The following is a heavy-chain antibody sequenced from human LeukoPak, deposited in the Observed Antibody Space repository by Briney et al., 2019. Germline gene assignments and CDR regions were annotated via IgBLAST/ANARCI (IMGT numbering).Heavy chain of an antibody. J-gene: IGHJ6*04. CDR3: ARDLAAWDV. Sequence: GGSLRLSCAASGFTFSSYGMHWVRQAPGKGLEWVSSISSSSSYIYYAGSVKGRFTISRDNAENTMFLQMNTLRADDSAVYYCARDLAAWDVWGKGTTVTVSS. CDR2: ISSSSSYI. V-gene: IGHV3-21*01. CDR1: GFTFSSYG.